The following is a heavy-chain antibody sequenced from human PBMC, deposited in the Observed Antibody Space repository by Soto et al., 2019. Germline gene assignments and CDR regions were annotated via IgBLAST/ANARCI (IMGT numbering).Heavy chain of an antibody. J-gene: IGHJ4*02. CDR1: GYSISSYY. Sequence: SETLSLTCAVSGYSISSYYWSWIRQPPGKGLEWIANIHYSGTTNYNPSLASRVTLSVDTSKNQFSLKMTSVTAADRAMYFCARYNSYAIDYWGRGTLVTV. V-gene: IGHV4-59*01. CDR3: ARYNSYAIDY. CDR2: IHYSGTT. D-gene: IGHD2-8*01.